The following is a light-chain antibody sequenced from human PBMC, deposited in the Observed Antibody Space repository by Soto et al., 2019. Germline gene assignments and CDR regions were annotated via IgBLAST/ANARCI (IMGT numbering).Light chain of an antibody. Sequence: EIVMTQSPATLSVSPGERATLSCRASQSVSSNLAWYQQKPGQAPRLLIYGASTRATGIPARFSGSGSGTEFTLTISSLQSEDFAVYYGQQYNNWPPSGTFGSGPKVEIK. J-gene: IGKJ1*01. V-gene: IGKV3-15*01. CDR1: QSVSSN. CDR3: QQYNNWPPSGT. CDR2: GAS.